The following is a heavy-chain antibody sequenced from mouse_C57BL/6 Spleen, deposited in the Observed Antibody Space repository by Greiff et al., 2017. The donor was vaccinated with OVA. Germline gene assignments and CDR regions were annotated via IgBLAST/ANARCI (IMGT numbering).Heavy chain of an antibody. CDR2: ISRCGDYT. CDR1: GFTFSSYA. CDR3: TREYGNYYAMDY. Sequence: EVKLVESGEGLVKPGGSLKLSCAASGFTFSSYAMSWVRQTPEKRLEWVAYISRCGDYTYYADTVKGRFTISRDNARNTPYLQLSSMKSEETAMDYCTREYGNYYAMDYWGQGTSVTVSS. J-gene: IGHJ4*01. D-gene: IGHD2-1*01. V-gene: IGHV5-9-1*02.